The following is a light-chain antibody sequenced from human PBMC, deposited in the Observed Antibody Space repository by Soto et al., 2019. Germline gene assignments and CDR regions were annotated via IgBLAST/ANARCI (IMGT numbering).Light chain of an antibody. V-gene: IGKV1-5*01. CDR3: QQYNSYSPYT. CDR2: DAS. Sequence: DIQMTQSPSTLSASVGDRVTITCRASQSISSWLAWYQQKPGKAPKLLIYDASSLESGVPSRFSGSGSGTEFTLTISSLQSDDFATYSCQQYNSYSPYTFGQGTKLEIK. J-gene: IGKJ2*01. CDR1: QSISSW.